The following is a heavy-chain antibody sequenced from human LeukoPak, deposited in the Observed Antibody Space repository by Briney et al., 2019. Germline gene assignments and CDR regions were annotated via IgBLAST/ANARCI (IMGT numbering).Heavy chain of an antibody. V-gene: IGHV4-59*01. J-gene: IGHJ4*02. D-gene: IGHD6-13*01. CDR3: ARGAAAGIY. Sequence: PSETLSLTCAVYGGSFSGYYWSWIRQPPGKGLEWIGYIYYSGSTNYNPSLKSRVTISVDTSKNQFSLKLSSVTAADTAVYYCARGAAAGIYWGQGTLVTVSS. CDR1: GGSFSGYY. CDR2: IYYSGST.